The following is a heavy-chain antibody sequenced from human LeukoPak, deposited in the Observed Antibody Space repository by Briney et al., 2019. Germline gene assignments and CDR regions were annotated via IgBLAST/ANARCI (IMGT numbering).Heavy chain of an antibody. Sequence: PSETLSLTCTVPGGSISSYYWSWIRQPPGKGLEWIGYIYYSGSTNYNPSLKSRVTISVDTSKNQFSLKLSSVTAADTAVYYCARHFDYWGQGTLVTVSS. V-gene: IGHV4-59*08. CDR1: GGSISSYY. CDR2: IYYSGST. CDR3: ARHFDY. J-gene: IGHJ4*02.